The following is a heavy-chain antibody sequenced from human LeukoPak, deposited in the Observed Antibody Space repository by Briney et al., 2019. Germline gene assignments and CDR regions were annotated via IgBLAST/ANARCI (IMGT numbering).Heavy chain of an antibody. V-gene: IGHV4-59*08. CDR1: GGSISSYY. CDR3: ARHSYDYGDQFDY. CDR2: IYYSGST. J-gene: IGHJ4*02. Sequence: PSETLSLTCIVSGGSISSYYWSWIRQPPGKGLEWIGYIYYSGSTNYNPSLKSRVTISVDTSKNQFSLKLSSVTAADTAVYYCARHSYDYGDQFDYWGQGTLVTVSS. D-gene: IGHD4-17*01.